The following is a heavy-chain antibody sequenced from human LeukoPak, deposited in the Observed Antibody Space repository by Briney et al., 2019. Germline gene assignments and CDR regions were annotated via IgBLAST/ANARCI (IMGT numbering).Heavy chain of an antibody. D-gene: IGHD5-12*01. CDR3: AGYDNNGWFDP. V-gene: IGHV3-53*01. CDR2: IYSGGST. CDR1: GFTVSSNY. J-gene: IGHJ5*02. Sequence: GGSLRLSCAGSGFTVSSNYMSWVRQAPGKGLEWVSIIYSGGSTYFADSVKGRFTISRDNSKNTLYLQMNSLRAEDTAVYYCAGYDNNGWFDPWGQGTLVTVSS.